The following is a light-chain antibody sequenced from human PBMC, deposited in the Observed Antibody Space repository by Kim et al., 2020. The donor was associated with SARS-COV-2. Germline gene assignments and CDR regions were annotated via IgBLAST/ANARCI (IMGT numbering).Light chain of an antibody. CDR1: QSVSSSY. CDR2: GAT. V-gene: IGKV3-20*01. CDR3: QHYGTSPVT. Sequence: EIVLTQSPGTLSLSPGERATLSCRASQSVSSSYLAWYQHKPGQAPSLLIYGATRRATGIPDRFSGSGSGTDFTLTISRLEPEDFDVYYCQHYGTSPVTFCEGTKVDIK. J-gene: IGKJ4*01.